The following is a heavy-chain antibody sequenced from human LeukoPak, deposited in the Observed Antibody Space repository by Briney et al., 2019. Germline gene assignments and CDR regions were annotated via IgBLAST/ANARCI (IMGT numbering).Heavy chain of an antibody. CDR2: IYYSGST. CDR1: GGSVSSGSYY. Sequence: SETLSLTCTVSGGSVSSGSYYWSWIRQPPGKGLEWIGYIYYSGSTNYNPSLKGRVTISVDTSKNQFSLKLSSVTAADTAVYYCARDGSSWTGAFDIWGQGTMVTVSS. CDR3: ARDGSSWTGAFDI. D-gene: IGHD6-13*01. J-gene: IGHJ3*02. V-gene: IGHV4-61*01.